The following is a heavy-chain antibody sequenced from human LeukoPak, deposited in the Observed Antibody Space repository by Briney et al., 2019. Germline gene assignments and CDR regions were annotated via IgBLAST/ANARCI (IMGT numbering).Heavy chain of an antibody. CDR1: GYTFTSYG. Sequence: GASVKVSCKASGYTFTSYGISWVRQAPGQGLEWMGWISAYNGNTNYAQKFQGRVTMTRDTSISTAYMELSRLRSDDTAVYYCARSWLGYYYGMDVWGQGTTVTVSS. D-gene: IGHD6-19*01. CDR3: ARSWLGYYYGMDV. J-gene: IGHJ6*02. V-gene: IGHV1-18*01. CDR2: ISAYNGNT.